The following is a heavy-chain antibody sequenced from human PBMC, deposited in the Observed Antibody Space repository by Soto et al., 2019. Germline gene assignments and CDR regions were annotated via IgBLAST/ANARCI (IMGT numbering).Heavy chain of an antibody. Sequence: SENLPLTCTVSGGSISSNRYYWGWVRPPPGEGLEWIWSIYYSGSTNYHPSLKSRVTISVDTPKNQFSLKLNSVTAADTAVYYCARLISISARFDPWGQGTLVTVSS. J-gene: IGHJ5*02. CDR1: GGSISSNRYY. CDR3: ARLISISARFDP. D-gene: IGHD2-21*01. V-gene: IGHV4-39*07. CDR2: IYYSGST.